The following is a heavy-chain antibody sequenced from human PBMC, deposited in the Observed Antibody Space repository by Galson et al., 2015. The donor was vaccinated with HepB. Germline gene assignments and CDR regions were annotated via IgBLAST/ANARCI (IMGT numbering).Heavy chain of an antibody. CDR2: ISFDGNYI. Sequence: SLRLSCAASGFTFSTSGAHWLRQAPGKGLEWVAVISFDGNYIEYSDSVKGRFTISRDNLKNTLYLQMTSLRVEDTAVYYCAKVQATTVRGLIGFWGQGTLVTVSS. CDR1: GFTFSTSG. V-gene: IGHV3-30*18. CDR3: AKVQATTVRGLIGF. J-gene: IGHJ4*02. D-gene: IGHD3-10*01.